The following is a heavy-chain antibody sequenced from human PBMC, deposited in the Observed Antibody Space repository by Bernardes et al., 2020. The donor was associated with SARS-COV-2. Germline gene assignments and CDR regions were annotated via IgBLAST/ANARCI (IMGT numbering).Heavy chain of an antibody. CDR1: GGSINTYY. J-gene: IGHJ6*02. D-gene: IGHD4-17*01. V-gene: IGHV4-59*01. CDR3: ARSDYGEKNYHGLDV. Sequence: LSLTCTVSGGSINTYYWSWIRQPPGKGLEWIGYIYHSGRTNHNPSLKSRLTISVDTSKNQFSLKLSSVTAADTAVYYCARSDYGEKNYHGLDVWGQGTSVTVSS. CDR2: IYHSGRT.